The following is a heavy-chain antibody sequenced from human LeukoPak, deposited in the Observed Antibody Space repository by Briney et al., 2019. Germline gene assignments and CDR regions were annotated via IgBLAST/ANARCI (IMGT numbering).Heavy chain of an antibody. V-gene: IGHV1-69*13. CDR3: ARGGYSSGWDNENWFDP. CDR1: GGTFSSYA. Sequence: SVKVSCKASGGTFSSYAISWVRQAPGQGLEWMGGIIPIFGTANYAQKFQGRVTITADESTSTAYMELSSPRSEDTAVYYCARGGYSSGWDNENWFDPWGQGTLVTVSS. J-gene: IGHJ5*02. CDR2: IIPIFGTA. D-gene: IGHD6-19*01.